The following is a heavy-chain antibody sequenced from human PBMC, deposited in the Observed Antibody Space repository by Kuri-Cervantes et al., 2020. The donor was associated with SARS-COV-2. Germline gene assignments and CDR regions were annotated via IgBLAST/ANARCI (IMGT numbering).Heavy chain of an antibody. CDR1: GFTFSSHA. CDR2: ISGSGGST. CDR3: AKDVNSGTYYDILTGYSDY. Sequence: GESLKISCAASGFTFSSHAMSWVRQAPGKGLEWVSAISGSGGSTYYADSVKGRFTISRDNSKNTLYLQMNSLRAEDTAVYYCAKDVNSGTYYDILTGYSDYWGQGTLVTVSS. D-gene: IGHD3-9*01. J-gene: IGHJ4*02. V-gene: IGHV3-23*01.